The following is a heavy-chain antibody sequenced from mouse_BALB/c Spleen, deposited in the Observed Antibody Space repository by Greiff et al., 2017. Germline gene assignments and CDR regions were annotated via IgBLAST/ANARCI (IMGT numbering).Heavy chain of an antibody. J-gene: IGHJ2*01. CDR1: GYTFTSYW. CDR2: INPSNGRT. D-gene: IGHD4-1*01. CDR3: ASLGSY. Sequence: VQLQQPGAELVKPGASVKLSCKASGYTFTSYWMHWVKQRPGQGLEWIGEINPSNGRTNYNEKFKSKATLTVDKSSSTAYMQLSSLTSEDSAVYYWASLGSYWGQGTTLTVSS. V-gene: IGHV1S81*02.